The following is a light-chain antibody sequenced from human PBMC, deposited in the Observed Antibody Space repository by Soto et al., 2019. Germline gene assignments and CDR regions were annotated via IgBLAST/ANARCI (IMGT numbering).Light chain of an antibody. V-gene: IGLV1-44*01. J-gene: IGLJ2*01. CDR3: AAWDDSLNGHVI. CDR1: SSNIGSNA. Sequence: QSVLTQPPSASGTPGQRVTISCSGSSSNIGSNAVNWYQHLPGAAPRLLIYSHNQRPSGVPDRFSGSKSGTSASLAISGLQSEDEAGYYCAAWDDSLNGHVIFGGGTKLTVL. CDR2: SHN.